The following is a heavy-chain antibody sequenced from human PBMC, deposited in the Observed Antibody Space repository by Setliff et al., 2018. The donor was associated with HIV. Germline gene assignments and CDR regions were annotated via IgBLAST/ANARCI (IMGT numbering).Heavy chain of an antibody. CDR1: GFIFSDRY. Sequence: GGSLRLSCVASGFIFSDRYMDWVRQAPGKGLEWIGRSRNKANSYSTEYAASVKGRFTISRDASKSSMYLQMNSLKSEDTAVYYCVGLRYYADGAWHGGDYWGQGTQVTVSS. CDR2: SRNKANSYST. J-gene: IGHJ4*02. V-gene: IGHV3-72*01. CDR3: VGLRYYADGAWHGGDY. D-gene: IGHD2-8*01.